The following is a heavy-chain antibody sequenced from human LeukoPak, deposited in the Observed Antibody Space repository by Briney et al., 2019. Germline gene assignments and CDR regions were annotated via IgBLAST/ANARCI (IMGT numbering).Heavy chain of an antibody. V-gene: IGHV3-30*18. CDR2: ISYDGSNK. D-gene: IGHD1-26*01. J-gene: IGHJ4*02. Sequence: GGSLRLSCAGSGFTFSSYGMHWVRQAPGKGLEWVAVISYDGSNKYYADSVKGRFTISRDNSKNTLYLQMNSLRAEDTAVYYCAKDWETLDYWGQGTLVTVSS. CDR1: GFTFSSYG. CDR3: AKDWETLDY.